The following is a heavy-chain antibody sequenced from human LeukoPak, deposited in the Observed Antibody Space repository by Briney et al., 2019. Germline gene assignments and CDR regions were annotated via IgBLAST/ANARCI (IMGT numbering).Heavy chain of an antibody. V-gene: IGHV3-23*01. CDR3: ARDQWFDGFDL. CDR2: VSGAGTDT. J-gene: IGHJ4*02. CDR1: GFNFSTHL. D-gene: IGHD3-22*01. Sequence: PGGSLRLSCTGSGFNFSTHLMTWVRQVPGKGPEWISSVSGAGTDTYYADSVKGRFIVSRDDSKSTIYLPLNGLRVEDTATYFCARDQWFDGFDLWGQGTLATVS.